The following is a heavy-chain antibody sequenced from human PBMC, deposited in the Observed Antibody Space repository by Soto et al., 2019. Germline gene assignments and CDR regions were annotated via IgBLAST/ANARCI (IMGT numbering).Heavy chain of an antibody. Sequence: QVQLVESGGGVVQPGRSLRLSCAASGFTFSAYGIHWVRQAPGKGLQWVGVIWYDGRNKFYADSVKGRFTITRDNSKKRGFLQMESLRAEDTAVDYWARSLQFQRDDYYGMDVWGQGTTVTVSS. D-gene: IGHD4-4*01. V-gene: IGHV3-33*01. CDR2: IWYDGRNK. J-gene: IGHJ6*02. CDR3: ARSLQFQRDDYYGMDV. CDR1: GFTFSAYG.